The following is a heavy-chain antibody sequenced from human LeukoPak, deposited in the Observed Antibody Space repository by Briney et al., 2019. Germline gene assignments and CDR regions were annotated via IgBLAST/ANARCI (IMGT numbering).Heavy chain of an antibody. Sequence: GESLKISCKGSGYSFNTYWIGWVRHMPGKGLEWMGIIYGGDPDTRYSPSFQGQVTISADKTISTAYLQWSSLKASDSAMYYCARARGCYSGDCYADYWGQGTLVTVSS. CDR3: ARARGCYSGDCYADY. CDR2: IYGGDPDT. CDR1: GYSFNTYW. V-gene: IGHV5-51*01. D-gene: IGHD2-21*02. J-gene: IGHJ4*02.